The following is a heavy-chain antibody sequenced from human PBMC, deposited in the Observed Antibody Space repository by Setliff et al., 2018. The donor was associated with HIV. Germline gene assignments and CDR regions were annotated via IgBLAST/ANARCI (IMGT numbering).Heavy chain of an antibody. Sequence: SLTCTVSGDSLDNYYWTWIRQSRERRLEWVGYVYHSGSTNYNPSLKNRVSISLDASKNQFSLRLTSVTAADTAMYFCARGLIQYTWDSWGQGVLVTVSS. D-gene: IGHD2-2*02. CDR3: ARGLIQYTWDS. J-gene: IGHJ5*01. V-gene: IGHV4-59*12. CDR1: GDSLDNYY. CDR2: VYHSGST.